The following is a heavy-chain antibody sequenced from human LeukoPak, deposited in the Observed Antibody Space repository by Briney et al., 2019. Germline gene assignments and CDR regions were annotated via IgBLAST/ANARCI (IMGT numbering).Heavy chain of an antibody. Sequence: GGSLGLSCAVSGFTFSSYAMSWVRQAPGKGLEWVSAISGSAGSTYYADSVKGRFTISRDNSKNTLSLQMNSLRVEDTAVYYCAKGKSGYSGHTIFSYWGQGTLVTVSS. J-gene: IGHJ4*02. CDR2: ISGSAGST. V-gene: IGHV3-23*01. CDR3: AKGKSGYSGHTIFSY. CDR1: GFTFSSYA. D-gene: IGHD5-12*01.